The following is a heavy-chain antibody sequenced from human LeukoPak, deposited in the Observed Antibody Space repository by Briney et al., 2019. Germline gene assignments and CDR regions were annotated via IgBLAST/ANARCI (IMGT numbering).Heavy chain of an antibody. CDR1: GDSVSSNSAA. CDR3: ARGKKYFDY. Sequence: SQTLSLTCAISGDSVSSNSAAWNWIRQSPSSGLEWLGRTYYKSKWYSDYAESVRSRIIINPDTSNNQFSLELSSVTPEATAVYYCARGKKYFDYWGQGTLATVSS. J-gene: IGHJ4*02. V-gene: IGHV6-1*01. CDR2: TYYKSKWYS.